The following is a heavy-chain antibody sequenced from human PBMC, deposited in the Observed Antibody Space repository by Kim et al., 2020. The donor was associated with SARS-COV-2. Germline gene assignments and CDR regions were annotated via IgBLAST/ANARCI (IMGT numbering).Heavy chain of an antibody. D-gene: IGHD1-26*01. CDR2: ISYDGSNK. CDR1: GFTFSTYA. V-gene: IGHV3-30*04. CDR3: ARDSGAGSYVNDAFDI. Sequence: GGSLRLSCAASGFTFSTYAMHWVRQAPGKGLEWVAVISYDGSNKYYADSVKGRFTISRDNSKNTLYLQMNILRAEDTAVYYCARDSGAGSYVNDAFDIWGQGTMVTVSS. J-gene: IGHJ3*02.